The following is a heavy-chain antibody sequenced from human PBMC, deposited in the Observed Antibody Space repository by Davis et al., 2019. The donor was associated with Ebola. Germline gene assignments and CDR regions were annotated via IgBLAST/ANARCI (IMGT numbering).Heavy chain of an antibody. V-gene: IGHV1-18*01. J-gene: IGHJ4*02. CDR1: GYTFTSYG. CDR2: ISAYNGNT. CDR3: ARDRTYYGSGTLGY. Sequence: ASVKVSCKASGYTFTSYGISWVRQAPGQGLEWMGWISAYNGNTNYAQKLQGRVTMTTDTSTSTAYMELRSLRSDDTAVYYCARDRTYYGSGTLGYWGQGTLVTVSS. D-gene: IGHD3-10*01.